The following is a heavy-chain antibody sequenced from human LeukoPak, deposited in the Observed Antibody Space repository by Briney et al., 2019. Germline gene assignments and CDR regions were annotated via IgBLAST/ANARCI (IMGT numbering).Heavy chain of an antibody. J-gene: IGHJ6*02. V-gene: IGHV1-8*01. CDR2: MNPNSGNT. D-gene: IGHD2-2*01. Sequence: ASVKVSCKASGYTLTSYDINWVRQATGQGLEWMGWMNPNSGNTGYAQKFQGRVTMTRNTSISTAYMELSSLRSEDTAVYYSARGYCSSTSCLNYYYGMDVWGQGTTVTVSS. CDR3: ARGYCSSTSCLNYYYGMDV. CDR1: GYTLTSYD.